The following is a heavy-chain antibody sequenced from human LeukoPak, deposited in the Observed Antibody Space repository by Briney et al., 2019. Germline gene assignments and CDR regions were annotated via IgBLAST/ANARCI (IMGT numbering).Heavy chain of an antibody. CDR1: NGAVKSYY. CDR3: ATLVYSGSRYHFDT. V-gene: IGHV4-59*02. Sequence: SETLSLTCSVANGAVKSYYWTWIRQPPGQGLEWIGNFLYSGTTTYRASLDSRLIISVDNSKNTVSLRLFSVTAADTAVYYCATLVYSGSRYHFDTWGQGTLVTVSS. D-gene: IGHD1-26*01. CDR2: FLYSGTT. J-gene: IGHJ4*02.